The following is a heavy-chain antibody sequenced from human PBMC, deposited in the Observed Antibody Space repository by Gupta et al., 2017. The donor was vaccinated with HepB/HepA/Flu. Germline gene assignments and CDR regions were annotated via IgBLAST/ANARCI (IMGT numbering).Heavy chain of an antibody. Sequence: GKGLEWVSTIGGSGGATYYADSVKGRFTISRDNSKNTLYLQMNGLRAEDTAVYYCASLWRDITTTPLDYWGQGTLVTVSS. J-gene: IGHJ4*02. V-gene: IGHV3-23*01. CDR3: ASLWRDITTTPLDY. CDR2: IGGSGGAT. D-gene: IGHD1-20*01.